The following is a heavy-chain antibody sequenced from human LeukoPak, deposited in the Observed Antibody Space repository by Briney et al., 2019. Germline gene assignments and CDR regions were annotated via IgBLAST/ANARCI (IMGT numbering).Heavy chain of an antibody. CDR2: ISSSSSYI. J-gene: IGHJ4*02. CDR3: ARDPTIFGVVRVFDY. CDR1: GFTFSSYS. D-gene: IGHD3-3*01. V-gene: IGHV3-21*01. Sequence: PGGSLRLSCAGSGFTFSSYSLNWVRQAPGKGLEWVSSISSSSSYIYYADSVKGRFTISRDNAKNSLYLQMNSLRAEDTAVYYCARDPTIFGVVRVFDYWGQGTLVTVSS.